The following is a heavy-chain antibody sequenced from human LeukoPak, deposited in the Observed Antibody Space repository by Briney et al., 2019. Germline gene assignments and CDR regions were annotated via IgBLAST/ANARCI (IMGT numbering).Heavy chain of an antibody. CDR3: ARWGSWDDSSGYRK. CDR1: GYTFTGYY. V-gene: IGHV1-2*02. J-gene: IGHJ4*02. Sequence: ASVKVSCKASGYTFTGYYMHWVRQAPGQGLEWMGWINPNSGGTNYAQKFQGRVTMTRDTSISTAYMELSRLRSDDTAVYYCARWGSWDDSSGYRKWGQGTLVTVSS. CDR2: INPNSGGT. D-gene: IGHD3-22*01.